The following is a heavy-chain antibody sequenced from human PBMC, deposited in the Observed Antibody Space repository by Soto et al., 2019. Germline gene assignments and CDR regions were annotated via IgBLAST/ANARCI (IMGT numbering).Heavy chain of an antibody. Sequence: PGGSLRLSCAASGFTFSTYAMNWVRLAPGKGLEWISVISNSGHITFYADSVKGRFTISRDNSKNTLYLQMNNRRDDDTAAYYGAKGGPTCLNWFGPWGQGALVTVS. CDR1: GFTFSTYA. CDR3: AKGGPTCLNWFGP. CDR2: ISNSGHIT. J-gene: IGHJ5*02. V-gene: IGHV3-23*01. D-gene: IGHD5-12*01.